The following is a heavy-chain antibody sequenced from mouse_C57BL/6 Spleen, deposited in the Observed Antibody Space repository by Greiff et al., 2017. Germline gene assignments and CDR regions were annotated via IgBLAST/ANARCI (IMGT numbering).Heavy chain of an antibody. CDR3: ARRDYSNYGYCDV. J-gene: IGHJ1*03. D-gene: IGHD2-5*01. CDR2: ISGGGSNP. Sequence: DVQLVESVGGLVKPGGSLKLSCAASGFTFSSYTMSWVRQTPEKRLEWVATISGGGSNPYYPASVTGRFPISRDNAKNTLYLQMSSLRSEDTALYYCARRDYSNYGYCDVWGTGTTGTVAS. V-gene: IGHV5-9*01. CDR1: GFTFSSYT.